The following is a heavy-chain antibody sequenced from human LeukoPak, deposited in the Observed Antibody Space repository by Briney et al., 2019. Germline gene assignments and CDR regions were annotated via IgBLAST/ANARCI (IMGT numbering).Heavy chain of an antibody. D-gene: IGHD6-13*01. V-gene: IGHV3-21*01. J-gene: IGHJ4*02. CDR2: ISSSSSYI. Sequence: PGGSLRLSCAASGFTFSSYSMNWVRQAPGNGLEWVSSISSSSSYIYYADSVKGRFTISRDNAKNSLYLQMNSLRAEDTAVYYCARDKWQQLVDYWGQGTLVTVSS. CDR3: ARDKWQQLVDY. CDR1: GFTFSSYS.